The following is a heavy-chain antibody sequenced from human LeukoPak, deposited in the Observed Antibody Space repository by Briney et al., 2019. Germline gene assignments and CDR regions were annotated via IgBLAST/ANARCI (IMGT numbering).Heavy chain of an antibody. CDR3: ARVYDYVWGSYRPPDAFDI. CDR2: IYYSGST. Sequence: SETLSLTCTVSGGSISSGDYYWSWIRQPPGKGLEWIGYIYYSGSTYYNPSLKSRVTISVDTSKNQFSLKLSSVTAADTAVYYCARVYDYVWGSYRPPDAFDIWGQGTMVTVSS. V-gene: IGHV4-30-4*08. D-gene: IGHD3-16*02. CDR1: GGSISSGDYY. J-gene: IGHJ3*02.